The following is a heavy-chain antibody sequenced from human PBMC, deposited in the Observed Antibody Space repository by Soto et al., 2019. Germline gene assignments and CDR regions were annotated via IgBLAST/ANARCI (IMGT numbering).Heavy chain of an antibody. Sequence: QVQLQESGPGLVKPSETLSLTCTVSGVSISRGGSYWTWIRQHPGKGLEWIGSIHYDGATFFNPSFASPLSISADTSKHHFYLTLTSVTAADTAVYFCARAVVGAQSPTDYWGQGTLVTVSS. CDR2: IHYDGAT. CDR3: ARAVVGAQSPTDY. V-gene: IGHV4-31*01. J-gene: IGHJ4*02. CDR1: GVSISRGGSY. D-gene: IGHD1-26*01.